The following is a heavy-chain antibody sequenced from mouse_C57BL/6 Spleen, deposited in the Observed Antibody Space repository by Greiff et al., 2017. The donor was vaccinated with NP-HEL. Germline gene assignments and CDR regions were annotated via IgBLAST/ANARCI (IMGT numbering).Heavy chain of an antibody. Sequence: VQLKESGPELVKPGASVKISCKASGYSFTGYYMNWVKQSPEKSLEWIGEINPSTGGTTYNQKFKAKATLTVDKSSSTAYMQLKSLTSEDSAVYYCARSGYGNYWFAYWGQGTLVTVSA. CDR2: INPSTGGT. CDR3: ARSGYGNYWFAY. D-gene: IGHD2-1*01. CDR1: GYSFTGYY. J-gene: IGHJ3*01. V-gene: IGHV1-42*01.